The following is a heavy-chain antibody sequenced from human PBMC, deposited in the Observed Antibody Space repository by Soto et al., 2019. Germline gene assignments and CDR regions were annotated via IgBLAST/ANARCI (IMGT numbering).Heavy chain of an antibody. CDR3: ARYGTLGFGESPFGIRFDP. J-gene: IGHJ5*02. CDR1: GGTFSSYA. D-gene: IGHD3-10*01. Sequence: QVQLVKSGAEVKKPGSSVKVSCKASGGTFSSYAISWVRQAPGQGLEWMGGIIPIFGTANYAQKFQGRVTITADESTSTAYMELSSLGSEDTAVYYCARYGTLGFGESPFGIRFDPWGQGTLVTVSS. V-gene: IGHV1-69*01. CDR2: IIPIFGTA.